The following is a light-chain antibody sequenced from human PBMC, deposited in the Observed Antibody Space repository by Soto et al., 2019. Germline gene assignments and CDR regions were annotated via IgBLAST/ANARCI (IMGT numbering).Light chain of an antibody. J-gene: IGKJ1*01. CDR2: GAS. V-gene: IGKV3-20*01. Sequence: EIVLTQSPGTLSLSPGERATLSCRASQSVSSSYLAWYQQKPGQAPRLFIYGASSRSTGIPDRFSGSGSGTEFTPIISRLEPDDCPVYYCLQNGSSPPTFGQGTKVEIK. CDR1: QSVSSSY. CDR3: LQNGSSPPT.